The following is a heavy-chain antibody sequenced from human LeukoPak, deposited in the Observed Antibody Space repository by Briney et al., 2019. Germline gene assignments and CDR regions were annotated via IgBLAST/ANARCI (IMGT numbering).Heavy chain of an antibody. D-gene: IGHD2-2*02. CDR3: TSNLYCSTSSCYTLDN. CDR1: GFTFSNGW. J-gene: IGHJ4*02. V-gene: IGHV3-15*01. Sequence: GGSLRLSCAASGFTFSNGWVRWVRHAPGEGVGWVWPIKNKSERGTTDYAAPVKGRFTISRDGSTNTVYLHMNSLKTEDTAVYFCTSNLYCSTSSCYTLDNWGQGTLVAVSP. CDR2: IKNKSERGTT.